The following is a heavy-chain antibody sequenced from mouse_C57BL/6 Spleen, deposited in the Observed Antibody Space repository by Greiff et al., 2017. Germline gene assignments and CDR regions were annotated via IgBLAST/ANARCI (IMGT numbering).Heavy chain of an antibody. CDR3: ARDGDTVVARKGFDY. CDR1: GYTFTDYY. Sequence: LVESGPELVKPGASVKISCKASGYTFTDYYINWVKQRPGQGLEWIGWIYPGSGNTKYNEKFKGQATLTVDTSSSTAYMQLSSLTSADSAVYFCARDGDTVVARKGFDYWGQGTTLTVSS. V-gene: IGHV1-84*01. J-gene: IGHJ2*01. CDR2: IYPGSGNT. D-gene: IGHD1-1*01.